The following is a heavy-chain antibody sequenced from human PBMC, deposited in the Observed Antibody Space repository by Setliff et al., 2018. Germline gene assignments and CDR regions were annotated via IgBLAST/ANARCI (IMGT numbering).Heavy chain of an antibody. J-gene: IGHJ4*02. D-gene: IGHD3-10*01. CDR2: IDPEDGET. Sequence: RASVKVSCKASGYTFNDRHIHWVQQVPGKGLKWLGRIDPEDGETVYAARFRGRVTITADTSTATAYMDLRSLRYEDTALYYCAYYGSGSLDFWGQGTLVTVSS. CDR1: GYTFNDRH. CDR3: AYYGSGSLDF. V-gene: IGHV1-69-2*01.